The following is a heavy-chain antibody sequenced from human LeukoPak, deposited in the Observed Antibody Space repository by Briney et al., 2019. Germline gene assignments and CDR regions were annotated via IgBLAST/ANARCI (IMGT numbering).Heavy chain of an antibody. V-gene: IGHV4-4*09. CDR1: GGSISGAY. Sequence: SETLSPTCTVSGGSISGAYWSWIRQPPGKGLEWIGYIYSSGITNYNPSLKSRVTMSVDTSKNQFSLNLSSVTAADTAVYYCARRIASAYALDSWGQGTLVTVSS. D-gene: IGHD3-16*01. J-gene: IGHJ4*02. CDR2: IYSSGIT. CDR3: ARRIASAYALDS.